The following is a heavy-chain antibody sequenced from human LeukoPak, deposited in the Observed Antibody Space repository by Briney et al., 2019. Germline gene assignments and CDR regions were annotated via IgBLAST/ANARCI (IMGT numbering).Heavy chain of an antibody. V-gene: IGHV4-59*12. D-gene: IGHD5-12*01. CDR3: ARALVRATMVWYFDL. J-gene: IGHJ2*01. CDR1: GGSISSYY. Sequence: SETLSLTCTVSGGSISSYYWSWIRQPPGKGLEWIGYIYYSGSTNYNPSLKSRVTISVDTSKDQFSLNLSPVTAADTAVYYCARALVRATMVWYFDLWGRGTLVTVSS. CDR2: IYYSGST.